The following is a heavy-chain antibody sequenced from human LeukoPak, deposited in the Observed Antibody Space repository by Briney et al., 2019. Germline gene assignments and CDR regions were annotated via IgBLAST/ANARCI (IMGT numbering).Heavy chain of an antibody. CDR2: IYYSGST. CDR3: ARDPVAGTFDY. V-gene: IGHV4-39*02. D-gene: IGHD6-19*01. Sequence: SETLSLTCTVSGGSISSSSYYWGWIRQPPGKGLEWIGSIYYSGSTYYNPSLKSRVTISVDTSKNQFSLKLSSVTAADTAVYYCARDPVAGTFDYWGQGTLVTVSS. CDR1: GGSISSSSYY. J-gene: IGHJ4*02.